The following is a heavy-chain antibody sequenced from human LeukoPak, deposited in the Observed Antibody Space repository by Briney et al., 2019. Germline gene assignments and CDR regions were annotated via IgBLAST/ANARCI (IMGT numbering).Heavy chain of an antibody. V-gene: IGHV1-18*01. CDR2: ISAYNGNT. CDR1: GSTFTSYG. Sequence: ASVKVSCKASGSTFTSYGISWVRQAPGQGLEWMGWISAYNGNTNHAQKLQGRVTMTTDTSPSTAYLELRSLRSDDTAVYYCARGRVLRYFDWLLSARPSFDYWGQGPLVTVSS. CDR3: ARGRVLRYFDWLLSARPSFDY. J-gene: IGHJ4*02. D-gene: IGHD3-9*01.